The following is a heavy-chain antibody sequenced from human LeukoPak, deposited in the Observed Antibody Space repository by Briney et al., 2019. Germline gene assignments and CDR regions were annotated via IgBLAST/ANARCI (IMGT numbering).Heavy chain of an antibody. CDR3: ARERGGDCSSTSCWPGALNY. D-gene: IGHD2-2*01. V-gene: IGHV3-7*01. CDR2: IKQDGSEK. CDR1: GFTFSSYW. Sequence: GGSLRLSCAASGFTFSSYWMSWVRQAPGKGLEWVANIKQDGSEKYYVDSVKGRFTISRDNAKNSLYLQMNSLRAEDTAVYYCARERGGDCSSTSCWPGALNYWGQGTLVTVSS. J-gene: IGHJ4*02.